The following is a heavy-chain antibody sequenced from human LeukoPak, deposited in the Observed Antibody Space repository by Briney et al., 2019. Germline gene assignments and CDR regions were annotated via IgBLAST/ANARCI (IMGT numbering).Heavy chain of an antibody. D-gene: IGHD3-10*02. CDR1: GGSISSYY. V-gene: IGHV4-59*08. CDR2: IYYSGST. CDR3: ARFVGVFSWYFDY. J-gene: IGHJ4*02. Sequence: SETLSLTCTVSGGSISSYYWSWIRQPPGKGLEWIGYIYYSGSTNYNPSLKSRVTISVDTSKNQFSLKLSSVTAADTAVYYCARFVGVFSWYFDYWGQGTLVTVSS.